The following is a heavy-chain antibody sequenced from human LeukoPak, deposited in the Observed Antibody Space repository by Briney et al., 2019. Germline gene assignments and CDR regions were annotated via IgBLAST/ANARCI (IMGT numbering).Heavy chain of an antibody. CDR2: IYHSGST. D-gene: IGHD3-22*01. J-gene: IGHJ6*03. Sequence: PSETLSLTCAVYGGPFRGYYWSWIRQPPGKGLEWIGEIYHSGSTKYNPSLKSRVTISVDTSKNQFSLKLSSVTAADTAVYYCARGGTMLEGYYYMDVWGKGTTVTVS. V-gene: IGHV4-34*01. CDR3: ARGGTMLEGYYYMDV. CDR1: GGPFRGYY.